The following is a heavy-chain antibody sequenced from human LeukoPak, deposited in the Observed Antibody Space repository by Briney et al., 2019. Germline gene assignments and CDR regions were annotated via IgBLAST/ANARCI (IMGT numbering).Heavy chain of an antibody. CDR3: ARGQYDILTGYHDAFDI. CDR2: IYYSGST. D-gene: IGHD3-9*01. V-gene: IGHV4-59*11. Sequence: PSETLSLTCTVSGGSISSHYWSWIRQPPGKGLEWIGYIYYSGSTNYNPSLKSRVTISVDTSKNQFSLKLSSVTAADTAVYYCARGQYDILTGYHDAFDIWGQGTMVTVSS. CDR1: GGSISSHY. J-gene: IGHJ3*02.